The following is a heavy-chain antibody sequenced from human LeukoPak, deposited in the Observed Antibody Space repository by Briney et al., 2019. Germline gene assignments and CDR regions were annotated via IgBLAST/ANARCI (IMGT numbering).Heavy chain of an antibody. CDR1: GFTFSSYW. D-gene: IGHD5-18*01. CDR3: ASRLDTAMVTPYYYYYMDV. Sequence: GGSLRLSCAASGFTFSSYWMSWVRQAPGKGLEWVANINQHGREKYYVDSVKGRFTISRDNAKNSLYLQMNSLRAEDTAVYYCASRLDTAMVTPYYYYYMDVWGKGTTVTVSS. J-gene: IGHJ6*03. V-gene: IGHV3-7*01. CDR2: INQHGREK.